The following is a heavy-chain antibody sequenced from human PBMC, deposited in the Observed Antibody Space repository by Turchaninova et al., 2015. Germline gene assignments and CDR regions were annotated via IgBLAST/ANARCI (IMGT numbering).Heavy chain of an antibody. Sequence: QVQLQQWGAGLLKPSETLSLTCAVYGGSFSGYSWSWIRQPPGQGLEWIGEINHSGSTNYNPSLNCRVTISGDTSKNQFSLKLSSVTAADTAVYYCARGLHYYGSGSYYKNWGQGTLVTVSS. CDR1: GGSFSGYS. V-gene: IGHV4-34*01. D-gene: IGHD3-10*01. J-gene: IGHJ4*02. CDR2: INHSGST. CDR3: ARGLHYYGSGSYYKN.